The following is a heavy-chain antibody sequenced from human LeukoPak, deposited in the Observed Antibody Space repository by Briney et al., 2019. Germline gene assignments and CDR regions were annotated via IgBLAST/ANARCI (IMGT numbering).Heavy chain of an antibody. CDR1: GYTFTYYY. CDR2: INPNSGGT. Sequence: ASVTVSCKASGYTFTYYYMHWVRQAPGQGLEWMGWINPNSGGTNYAQKFQGRVTMTRDTSISTAYMELSRLRSDDTAVYYCASTGVVPAAPYYFDYWGQGTLVTVPS. CDR3: ASTGVVPAAPYYFDY. V-gene: IGHV1-2*02. D-gene: IGHD2-2*01. J-gene: IGHJ4*02.